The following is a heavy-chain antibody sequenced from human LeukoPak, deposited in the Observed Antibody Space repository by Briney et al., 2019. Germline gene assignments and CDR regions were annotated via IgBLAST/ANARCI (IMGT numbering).Heavy chain of an antibody. Sequence: GGSLRLSCAASGFTFSSYAMSWVRQAPGKGLEWDSAISGSGGSTYYADSVKGRFTISRDNSKNTLYLQMNSLRAEDTAVYYCAKLKVLVVPAATDYWGQGTLVTVSS. CDR2: ISGSGGST. D-gene: IGHD2-2*01. J-gene: IGHJ4*02. CDR3: AKLKVLVVPAATDY. V-gene: IGHV3-23*01. CDR1: GFTFSSYA.